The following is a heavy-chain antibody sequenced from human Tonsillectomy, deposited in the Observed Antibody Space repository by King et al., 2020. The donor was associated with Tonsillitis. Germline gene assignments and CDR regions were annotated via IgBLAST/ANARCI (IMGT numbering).Heavy chain of an antibody. J-gene: IGHJ3*02. CDR1: GFTFINFD. V-gene: IGHV3-21*01. D-gene: IGHD3-22*01. CDR3: AKDKWAGYYDNGRGSFDI. CDR2: ISGNGKYL. Sequence: VQLVESGGGLVKPGGSLRLLCATSGFTFINFDRNWVRQAPGEGLEWVSSISGNGKYLYYADSVKGRFPISRDNAEKWLCLQMNSLRAEDTAVYYCAKDKWAGYYDNGRGSFDIWGQGTMVTVSS.